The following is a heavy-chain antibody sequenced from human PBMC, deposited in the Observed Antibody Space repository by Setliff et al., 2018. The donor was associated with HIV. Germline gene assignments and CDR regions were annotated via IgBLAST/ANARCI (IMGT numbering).Heavy chain of an antibody. Sequence: PGGSLRLSCAASGFTFSSYAMHWVRQAPGKGLEWVAVISYDGTNKYYADSVKGRFTISRDNSKNSLYLQMNSLRAEDTAVYYCARVHLTTNAVYGVVSNWSDPWGQGALVTVS. CDR2: ISYDGTNK. CDR3: ARVHLTTNAVYGVVSNWSDP. D-gene: IGHD3-3*01. CDR1: GFTFSSYA. J-gene: IGHJ5*02. V-gene: IGHV3-30*04.